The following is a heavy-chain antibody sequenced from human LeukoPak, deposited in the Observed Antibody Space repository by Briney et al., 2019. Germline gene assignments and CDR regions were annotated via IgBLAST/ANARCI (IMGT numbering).Heavy chain of an antibody. CDR3: ARGSQYNILTGFIVGAMDDFDY. V-gene: IGHV3-9*01. CDR2: IAWNSDNI. D-gene: IGHD3-9*01. J-gene: IGHJ4*02. Sequence: GGSMRLSCAASGFTFDDYAMHWVRRAPGKGLEWVSGIAWNSDNIEYADSVKGRFTISRDNAKNSLYLQMNSLRAEDTAVYYCARGSQYNILTGFIVGAMDDFDYWGQGTLVTVSS. CDR1: GFTFDDYA.